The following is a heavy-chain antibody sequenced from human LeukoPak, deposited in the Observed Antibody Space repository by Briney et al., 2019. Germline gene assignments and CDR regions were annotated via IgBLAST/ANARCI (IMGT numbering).Heavy chain of an antibody. J-gene: IGHJ1*01. CDR1: GFTFDDYA. CDR3: AKDIGQAYYGSGSYYNLDFQH. V-gene: IGHV3-9*01. Sequence: PGGSLRLSCAATGFTFDDYAMHWVRQAPGKGLEWVSGISWNSGSIGYADSVKGRFTISRDNAKNSLYLQMNSLRAEDTALYYCAKDIGQAYYGSGSYYNLDFQHWGQGTLVTVSS. CDR2: ISWNSGSI. D-gene: IGHD3-10*01.